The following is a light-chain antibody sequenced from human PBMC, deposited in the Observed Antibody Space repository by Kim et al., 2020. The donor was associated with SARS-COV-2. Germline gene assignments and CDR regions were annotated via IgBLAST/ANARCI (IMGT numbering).Light chain of an antibody. CDR1: QSISSY. V-gene: IGKV1-39*01. CDR3: QQSYSTLPLT. Sequence: SVGDRVTITCRASQSISSYLNWYQQKPGKAPKLLIYAASSLQSGVPSRFSGSGSGTDFTLTISSLQPEDFATYYCQQSYSTLPLTFGGGTKVDIK. J-gene: IGKJ4*01. CDR2: AAS.